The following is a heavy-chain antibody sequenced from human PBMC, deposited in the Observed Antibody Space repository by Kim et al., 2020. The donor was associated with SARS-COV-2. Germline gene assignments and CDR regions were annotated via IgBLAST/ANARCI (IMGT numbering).Heavy chain of an antibody. CDR2: IDPSDSYT. CDR1: GYSFTSYW. CDR3: ARGGGIVGPSEAFDI. V-gene: IGHV5-10-1*01. Sequence: GESLKISCKGSGYSFTSYWISWVRQMPGKGLEWMGRIDPSDSYTNYSPSFQGHVTISADKSISTAYLQWSSLKASDTAMYYCARGGGIVGPSEAFDIWGQGTMVTVSS. D-gene: IGHD1-26*01. J-gene: IGHJ3*02.